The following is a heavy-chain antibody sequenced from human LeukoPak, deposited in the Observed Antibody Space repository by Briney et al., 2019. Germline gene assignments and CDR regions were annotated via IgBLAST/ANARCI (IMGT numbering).Heavy chain of an antibody. CDR3: ARASTVTTWSLGY. CDR1: GGSISNYH. V-gene: IGHV4-59*01. J-gene: IGHJ4*02. D-gene: IGHD4-17*01. CDR2: VSYTGST. Sequence: SETLSLTCIVSGGSISNYHWSWIRQPPGKGLEWIGYVSYTGSTNCNPSLKSRVTMSVDTSRNQFSLNLSSVTAADTAMYYCARASTVTTWSLGYWGQGILVTVSS.